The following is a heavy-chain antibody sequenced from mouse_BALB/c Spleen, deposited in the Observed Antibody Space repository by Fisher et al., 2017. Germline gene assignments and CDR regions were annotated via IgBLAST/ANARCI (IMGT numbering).Heavy chain of an antibody. D-gene: IGHD1-1*01. V-gene: IGHV1-18*01. Sequence: KFKGKATLTVDKSSSTAYMELRSLTSEDTAVYYCARGKEELYYYGSSDAMDYWGQGTSVTVSS. J-gene: IGHJ4*01. CDR3: ARGKEELYYYGSSDAMDY.